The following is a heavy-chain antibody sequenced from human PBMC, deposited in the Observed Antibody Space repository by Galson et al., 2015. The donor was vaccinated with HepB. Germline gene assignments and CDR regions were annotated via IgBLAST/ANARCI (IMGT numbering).Heavy chain of an antibody. Sequence: VKVSCKASGGTFSSSAISWVRQAPGQGLEWMGGIIPIFGTANHAQKFQGRVTITADESTSTAYMVLSSLRSEDTAVYYCARVWKVTTGNWFDPWGQGTLVTVSS. CDR1: GGTFSSSA. CDR2: IIPIFGTA. J-gene: IGHJ5*02. V-gene: IGHV1-69*13. CDR3: ARVWKVTTGNWFDP. D-gene: IGHD4-11*01.